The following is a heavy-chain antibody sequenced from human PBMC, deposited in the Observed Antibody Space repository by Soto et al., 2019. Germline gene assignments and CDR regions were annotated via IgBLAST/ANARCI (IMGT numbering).Heavy chain of an antibody. CDR1: GFTFSSYA. CDR2: IGGRGVST. V-gene: IGHV3-23*01. D-gene: IGHD3-3*01. J-gene: IGHJ4*02. CDR3: AKRGDDFWSGYYYYFDC. Sequence: EVQLLESGGGLVQPGGSLRLSCAASGFTFSSYAVSWVRQAPGKGLEWVSAIGGRGVSTYYADYLKVRFTISRDNSKNTLYLQMNSLRVEDTAVYYCAKRGDDFWSGYYYYFDCWGLGTLVTVSS.